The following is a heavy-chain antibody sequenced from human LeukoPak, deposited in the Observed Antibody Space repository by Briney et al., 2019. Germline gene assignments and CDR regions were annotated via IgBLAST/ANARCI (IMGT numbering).Heavy chain of an antibody. CDR3: ARQGRGYSYGWSGYYYYGMDV. Sequence: PSETLSLTCTVSGGSISSSSYYWGWIRQPPGKGLEWIGSIYYSGSTYYNPSLKSRVTISIDTSKNQFSLKLSSVTAADTAVYYCARQGRGYSYGWSGYYYYGMDVWGQGTTVTVSS. D-gene: IGHD5-18*01. J-gene: IGHJ6*02. V-gene: IGHV4-39*01. CDR2: IYYSGST. CDR1: GGSISSSSYY.